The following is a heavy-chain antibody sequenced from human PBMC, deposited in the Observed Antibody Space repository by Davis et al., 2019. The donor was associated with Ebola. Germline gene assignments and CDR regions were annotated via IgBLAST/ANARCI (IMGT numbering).Heavy chain of an antibody. V-gene: IGHV3-73*01. CDR3: TSQALSGWYDY. D-gene: IGHD6-19*01. CDR1: GFTFSAST. Sequence: PGGSLRLSCAASGFTFSASTMHWVRQASGKGLEWVGRIRSKANSYATAYAASVKGRFTISRDDSKNTAYLQMNSLKTEDTAVYYCTSQALSGWYDYWGQGTLVTVSS. CDR2: IRSKANSYAT. J-gene: IGHJ4*02.